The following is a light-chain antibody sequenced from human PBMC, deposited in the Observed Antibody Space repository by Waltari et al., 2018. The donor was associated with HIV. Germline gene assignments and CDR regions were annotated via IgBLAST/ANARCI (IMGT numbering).Light chain of an antibody. CDR1: SSDVGSSNP. CDR3: SSYTSSSTYV. CDR2: EVS. V-gene: IGLV2-18*02. J-gene: IGLJ1*01. Sequence: QSALTQPPSVSGSPGQSVTISCTGTSSDVGSSNPVSWYQQPPGTAPKLMIYEVSNRPSGVPDRFSGSKSGNTASLTISGLQAEDEADYYCSSYTSSSTYVFGTGTKVTVL.